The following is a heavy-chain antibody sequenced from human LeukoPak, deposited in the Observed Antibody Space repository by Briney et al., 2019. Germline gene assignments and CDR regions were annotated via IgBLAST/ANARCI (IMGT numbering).Heavy chain of an antibody. Sequence: SETLSLACTVSGGSISSSSYYWGWIRQPPGKGLEWIGSIYYSGSTYYNPSLKSRVTISVDTSKNQFSLKLSSVTAADTAVYYCASFLNWRNDAFDIWGQGTMVTVSS. J-gene: IGHJ3*02. CDR1: GGSISSSSYY. CDR2: IYYSGST. V-gene: IGHV4-39*01. CDR3: ASFLNWRNDAFDI. D-gene: IGHD1-20*01.